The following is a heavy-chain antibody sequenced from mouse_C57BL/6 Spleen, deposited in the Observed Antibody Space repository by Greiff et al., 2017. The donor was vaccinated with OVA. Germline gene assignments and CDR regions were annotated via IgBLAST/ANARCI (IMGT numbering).Heavy chain of an antibody. CDR1: GFSLTSYG. V-gene: IGHV2-4*01. D-gene: IGHD2-5*01. J-gene: IGHJ4*01. Sequence: QVQLQQSGPGLVQPSQSLSITCTVSGFSLTSYGVHWVRQPPGKGLEWLGVIWSGGSTDYNAAFISRLSISKDNSKSQVFFKMNSLQADDTAIYYCAKTTIVTTRYYAMDYWGQGTSVTVSS. CDR2: IWSGGST. CDR3: AKTTIVTTRYYAMDY.